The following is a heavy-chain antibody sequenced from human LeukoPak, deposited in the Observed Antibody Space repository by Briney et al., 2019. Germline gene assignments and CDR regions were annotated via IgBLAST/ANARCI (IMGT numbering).Heavy chain of an antibody. Sequence: ASVKVSCKASGYTFTTYAMNWVRQAPGQGLEWMGGIIPIFGTANYAQKFQGRVTITADKSTSTAYMELSSLRSEDTAVYYCAREIGYSSGWSYWGQGTLVTVSS. J-gene: IGHJ4*02. D-gene: IGHD6-19*01. CDR3: AREIGYSSGWSY. CDR1: GYTFTTYA. V-gene: IGHV1-69*06. CDR2: IIPIFGTA.